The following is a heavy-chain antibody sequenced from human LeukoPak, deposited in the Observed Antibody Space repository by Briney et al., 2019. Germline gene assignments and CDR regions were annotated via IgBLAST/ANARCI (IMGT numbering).Heavy chain of an antibody. CDR2: IYYSGST. J-gene: IGHJ2*01. Sequence: SETLSLTCTVSGGSISSSYWSWIQQSPGKGLEWIGYIYYSGSTNYNPSLKSRVTTSVDTSKNQFFLNLSSMSAADTAVYYCARRSSSWDWYFDLWGRGILVTVSS. V-gene: IGHV4-59*08. CDR1: GGSISSSY. CDR3: ARRSSSWDWYFDL. D-gene: IGHD6-13*01.